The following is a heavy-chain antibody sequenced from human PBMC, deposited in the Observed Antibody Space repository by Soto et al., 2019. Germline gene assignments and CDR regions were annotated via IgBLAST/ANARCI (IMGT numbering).Heavy chain of an antibody. CDR1: GFTVSGYD. CDR3: ARGNGYYYYGMDV. V-gene: IGHV3-13*01. Sequence: GALGVSCAASGFTVSGYDMHWVRQATGKGLEWVSAIGTAGDTYYPGSVKGRFTISRENAKNSLYLQMNSLRAGDTAVYYCARGNGYYYYGMDVWGQGTTVPVSS. CDR2: IGTAGDT. J-gene: IGHJ6*02.